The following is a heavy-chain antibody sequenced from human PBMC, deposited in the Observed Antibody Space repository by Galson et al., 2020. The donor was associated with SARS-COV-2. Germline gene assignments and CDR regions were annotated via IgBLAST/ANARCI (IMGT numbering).Heavy chain of an antibody. CDR1: DRSISTDGHF. V-gene: IGHV4-31*03. CDR2: IYHSGTT. J-gene: IGHJ3*02. CDR3: ARTSGELDI. D-gene: IGHD3-10*01. Sequence: SETLSLTCTVPDRSISTDGHFWTWIRQPPRKGLEWIGYIYHSGTTYYNPSLKSRLNIAVDTSQNQFSLRLRSVTAADTAVYFCARTSGELDIWGQGTMVTVSS.